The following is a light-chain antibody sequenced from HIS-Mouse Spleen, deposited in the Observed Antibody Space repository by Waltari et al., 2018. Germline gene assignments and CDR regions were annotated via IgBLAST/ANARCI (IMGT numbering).Light chain of an antibody. J-gene: IGLJ3*02. Sequence: SYELTQPPSVSVSPGQTASITCSGDKLGDTYACWYQQKPGQSPVLVIYQDRKRPSGIPERFSGSNSGNTATLTISGTQAMDEADYYCQAWDSSTAWVFGGGTKLTVL. CDR1: KLGDTY. CDR2: QDR. V-gene: IGLV3-1*01. CDR3: QAWDSSTAWV.